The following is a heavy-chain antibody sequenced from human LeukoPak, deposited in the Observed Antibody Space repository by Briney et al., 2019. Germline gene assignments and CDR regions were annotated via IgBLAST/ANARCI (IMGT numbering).Heavy chain of an antibody. J-gene: IGHJ5*02. Sequence: GESLRLSCAASGFTFSNFAMTWVRQAPGKGLEWVSGVSGSGDTTYYADSVRGRFTISRENSKNILYLQMNSLRAEDTALYFCAKLAVYDILTGYYKNWFDPWGQGTLVSDSS. V-gene: IGHV3-23*01. CDR3: AKLAVYDILTGYYKNWFDP. D-gene: IGHD3-9*01. CDR2: VSGSGDTT. CDR1: GFTFSNFA.